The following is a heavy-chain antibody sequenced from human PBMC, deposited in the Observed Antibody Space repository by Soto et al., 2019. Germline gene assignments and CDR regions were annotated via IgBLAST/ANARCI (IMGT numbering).Heavy chain of an antibody. V-gene: IGHV1-69*13. CDR3: ARDGGYSYGHGPRFDY. D-gene: IGHD5-18*01. Sequence: SVKVSCKASGGTFSSYAISWVRQAPGQGLEWMGGIIPIFGTANYAQKFQGRVTITADESTSTAYMELSSLRSEDTAVYYCARDGGYSYGHGPRFDYWGQGTLVTVSS. J-gene: IGHJ4*02. CDR2: IIPIFGTA. CDR1: GGTFSSYA.